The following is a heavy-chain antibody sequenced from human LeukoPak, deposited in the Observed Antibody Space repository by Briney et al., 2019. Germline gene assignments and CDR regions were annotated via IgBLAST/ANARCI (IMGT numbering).Heavy chain of an antibody. V-gene: IGHV1-69*04. CDR1: GGTFSSYA. CDR3: ARGRYCSSTSCYRGNVIGDY. J-gene: IGHJ4*02. CDR2: IVPILGIA. Sequence: SVTVSCKASGGTFSSYAISWVRQAPGQGLEWMGRIVPILGIANYAQKFQGRVTITADKSTSTVYMELSSLTSEDTAVYYCARGRYCSSTSCYRGNVIGDYWGQGTLVTVSS. D-gene: IGHD2-2*02.